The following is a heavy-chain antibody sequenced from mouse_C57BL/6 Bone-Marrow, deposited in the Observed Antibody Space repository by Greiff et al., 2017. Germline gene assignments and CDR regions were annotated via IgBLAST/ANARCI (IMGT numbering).Heavy chain of an antibody. J-gene: IGHJ2*01. CDR3: ARLGDY. V-gene: IGHV1-59*01. Sequence: QVQLQQPGAELVRPGTSVKLSCKASGYTFTSYWMHWVKQRPGQGLEWIGVIDPSDSYTNYNQKFKGKATLTVDTSSSTAYMQLSSLTSEYSAVYYCARLGDYWGQGTTLTVSS. CDR2: IDPSDSYT. D-gene: IGHD4-1*01. CDR1: GYTFTSYW.